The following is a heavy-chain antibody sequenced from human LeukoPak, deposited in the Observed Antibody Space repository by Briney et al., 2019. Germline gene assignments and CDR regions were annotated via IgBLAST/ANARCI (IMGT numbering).Heavy chain of an antibody. V-gene: IGHV3-49*03. CDR3: TRDWSEYGSGRCHFDY. CDR1: GFTFGDYA. CDR2: IRSKAYGGTT. Sequence: GGSLRLSCTASGFTFGDYAMSWFRQAPGKGLEWVGFIRSKAYGGTTEYAASVKGRFTISRDDSKSIAYLQMNSLKTEDTAVYYCTRDWSEYGSGRCHFDYWGQGTLVTVSS. D-gene: IGHD3-10*01. J-gene: IGHJ4*02.